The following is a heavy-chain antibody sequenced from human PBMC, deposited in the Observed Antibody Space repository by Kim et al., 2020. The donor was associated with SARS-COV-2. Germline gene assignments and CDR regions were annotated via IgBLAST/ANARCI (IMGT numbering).Heavy chain of an antibody. Sequence: GGSLRLSCAASGFTFSSYAMHWVRQAPGKGLEWVAVIWYDGSNKYYADSVKGRFTISRDNSKNTLYLQMNSLRAEDTAVYYCAKDRVAAAGPNWFDPWGQGTLVTVSS. CDR2: IWYDGSNK. D-gene: IGHD6-13*01. V-gene: IGHV3-33*06. J-gene: IGHJ5*02. CDR1: GFTFSSYA. CDR3: AKDRVAAAGPNWFDP.